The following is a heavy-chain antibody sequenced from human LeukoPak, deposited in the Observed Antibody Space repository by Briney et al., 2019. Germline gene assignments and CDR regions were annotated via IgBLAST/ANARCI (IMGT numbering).Heavy chain of an antibody. J-gene: IGHJ3*02. CDR1: DDSFSSHY. Sequence: SETLSLTCAVSDDSFSSHYWTWIRQPPGKGLEWIGYISYIGSTNYNPSLKSRVTISIDTSKNQFSLKLSSVTAADTAVYYCARDLVTVTKGFDIWGQGTTVSVSS. CDR2: ISYIGST. V-gene: IGHV4-59*11. D-gene: IGHD4-17*01. CDR3: ARDLVTVTKGFDI.